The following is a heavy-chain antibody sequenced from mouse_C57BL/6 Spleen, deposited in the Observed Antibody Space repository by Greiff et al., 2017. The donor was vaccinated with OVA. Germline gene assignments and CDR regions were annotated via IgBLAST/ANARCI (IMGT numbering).Heavy chain of an antibody. V-gene: IGHV1-4*01. D-gene: IGHD2-2*01. J-gene: IGHJ4*01. CDR1: GYTFTSYT. Sequence: QVQLKQSGAELARPGASVKMSCKASGYTFTSYTMHWVQQRPGQGLEWIGYINPSSGYTKYNQKFKDKATLTADKSSSTAYMQLSSLTSEDSAVYYCARSYGYDGYAMDYWGQGTSVTVSS. CDR2: INPSSGYT. CDR3: ARSYGYDGYAMDY.